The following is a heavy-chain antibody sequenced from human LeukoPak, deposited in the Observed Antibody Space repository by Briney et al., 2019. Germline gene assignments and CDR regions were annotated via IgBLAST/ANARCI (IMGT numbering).Heavy chain of an antibody. V-gene: IGHV1-18*01. CDR3: ASFGAGYGSGSYYYYGMDV. Sequence: ASVKVSCKASGGTFSSYAISWVRQAPGQGLEWMGWISAYNGNTNYAQKLQGRVTMTTDTSTSTAYMKLRSLRSDDTAVYYCASFGAGYGSGSYYYYGMDVWGQGTTVTVSS. D-gene: IGHD3-10*01. CDR2: ISAYNGNT. CDR1: GGTFSSYA. J-gene: IGHJ6*02.